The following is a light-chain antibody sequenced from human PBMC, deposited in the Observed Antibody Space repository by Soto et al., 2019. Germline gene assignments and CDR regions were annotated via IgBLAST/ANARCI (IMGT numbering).Light chain of an antibody. CDR2: GAS. J-gene: IGKJ1*01. V-gene: IGKV3-15*01. CDR3: QHYGASRWT. Sequence: IGMTDSPATLSVSPWEIATLSCRASQSVSSNLAWYQQKPGQAPRLLIYGASTRATGIPARFSGSGSGTDFTLTISRLEPEDFGMHYRQHYGASRWTFGQVTKVDIK. CDR1: QSVSSN.